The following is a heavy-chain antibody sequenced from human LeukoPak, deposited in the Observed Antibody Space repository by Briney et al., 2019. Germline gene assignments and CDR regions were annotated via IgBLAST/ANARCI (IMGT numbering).Heavy chain of an antibody. Sequence: GGSLRLSCAASGFSVSDYYMNWVRQAPGKGLEWVSFIYSDGRTYYEDSVKGRFTISRDNSRNTLYLQMNSLRVEDTAVYYCARDDIPVIWGQGTLVSVSS. D-gene: IGHD2-15*01. CDR1: GFSVSDYY. J-gene: IGHJ4*02. CDR3: ARDDIPVI. V-gene: IGHV3-53*01. CDR2: IYSDGRT.